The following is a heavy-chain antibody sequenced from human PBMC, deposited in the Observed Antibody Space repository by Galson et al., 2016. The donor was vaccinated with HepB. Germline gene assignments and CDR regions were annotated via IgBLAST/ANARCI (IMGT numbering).Heavy chain of an antibody. Sequence: SGGSVNSGRYYWSWLRQPPGKGLEWIGYIYYSGITNYNPSLKSRVAISVDTSKNQFSLKLTSVTAADTAVYYCARVFSSSWFYYFDFWGQGIQVTVSS. CDR2: IYYSGIT. D-gene: IGHD6-13*01. CDR1: GGSVNSGRYY. CDR3: ARVFSSSWFYYFDF. V-gene: IGHV4-61*01. J-gene: IGHJ4*02.